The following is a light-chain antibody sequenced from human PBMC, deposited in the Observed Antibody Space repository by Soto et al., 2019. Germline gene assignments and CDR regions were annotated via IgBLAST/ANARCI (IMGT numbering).Light chain of an antibody. Sequence: EIVMTQFPATLSVSPGERATLSCRASRSVSTYLSWYQQKPGQAPSLLIYDASTRATGIPARFSGSGSGTEFTLTISSLQSEDFAVYYCQQHDSWPRTFGPGTKVEIK. CDR2: DAS. CDR1: RSVSTY. CDR3: QQHDSWPRT. V-gene: IGKV3-15*01. J-gene: IGKJ1*01.